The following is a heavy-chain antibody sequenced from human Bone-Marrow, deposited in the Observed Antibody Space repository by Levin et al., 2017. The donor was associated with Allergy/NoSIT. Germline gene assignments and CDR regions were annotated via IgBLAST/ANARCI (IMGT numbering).Heavy chain of an antibody. D-gene: IGHD1-7*01. Sequence: ASVKVSCKASGYTFTSYGISWVRQAPGQGLEWMGWISVHTGNTKYAQKFQGRVTMTTDTPTKEAYMELRSLRSDDTAVYFCAREKGIGNFGLLDPWGQGTLVIVSS. J-gene: IGHJ5*02. CDR2: ISVHTGNT. CDR1: GYTFTSYG. V-gene: IGHV1-18*01. CDR3: AREKGIGNFGLLDP.